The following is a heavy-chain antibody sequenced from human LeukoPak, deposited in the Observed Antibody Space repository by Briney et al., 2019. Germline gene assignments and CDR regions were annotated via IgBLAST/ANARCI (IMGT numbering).Heavy chain of an antibody. CDR3: ARGELLGAFDI. CDR2: IYSGGST. D-gene: IGHD2-21*01. CDR1: GFTVSSNY. J-gene: IGHJ3*02. V-gene: IGHV3-53*01. Sequence: GGSLRLSCAASGFTVSSNYISWVRQAPGKGLEWVSVIYSGGSTYYADSVKGRFTISRDNSKNTLYLQMNSLRAEDTAVYYCARGELLGAFDIWGQGTMVTVSS.